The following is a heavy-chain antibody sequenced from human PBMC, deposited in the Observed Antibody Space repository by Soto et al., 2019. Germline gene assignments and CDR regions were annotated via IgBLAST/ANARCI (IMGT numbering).Heavy chain of an antibody. J-gene: IGHJ5*02. CDR1: GFTFSSYA. D-gene: IGHD1-7*01. Sequence: EVQLLESGGGLVQPGGSLRLSCAASGFTFSSYAMSWVRQAPGKGLEWVSAISGSGGSTYYADSVKGRFTISRDNSKNTLYLQMNSLRAEDTAVYYCAKDPSQYNWNYVGPNWFDPWGQGTLVTVSS. CDR3: AKDPSQYNWNYVGPNWFDP. V-gene: IGHV3-23*01. CDR2: ISGSGGST.